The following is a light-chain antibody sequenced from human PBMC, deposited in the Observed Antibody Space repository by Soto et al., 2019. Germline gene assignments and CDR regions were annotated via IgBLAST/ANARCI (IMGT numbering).Light chain of an antibody. V-gene: IGKV1-5*01. CDR3: QQYSSYPYT. Sequence: DIPMTQSPSTLSASVGDRVTITCRASQSISTWLAWYQQKPGKAPKLLIYDASSLQSGVPPRFSGSTSGTEFTLTITSLQPDDFAAYYCQQYSSYPYTFGQGTKLEIK. CDR1: QSISTW. J-gene: IGKJ2*01. CDR2: DAS.